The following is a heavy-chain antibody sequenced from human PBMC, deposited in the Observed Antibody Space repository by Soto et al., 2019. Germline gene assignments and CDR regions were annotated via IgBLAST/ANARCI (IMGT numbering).Heavy chain of an antibody. CDR3: ARDRTAKGGYSCFDD. CDR1: GFTFSSYA. CDR2: ISYDGSNK. J-gene: IGHJ4*02. Sequence: TGGSLRLSCAASGFTFSSYAMHWVRQAPGKGLEWVAVISYDGSNKYYADSVKGRFTISRDTTKNTLYLQMNRLRAEETAVYYCARDRTAKGGYSCFDDWGQGTLVTVSS. V-gene: IGHV3-30-3*01. D-gene: IGHD5-12*01.